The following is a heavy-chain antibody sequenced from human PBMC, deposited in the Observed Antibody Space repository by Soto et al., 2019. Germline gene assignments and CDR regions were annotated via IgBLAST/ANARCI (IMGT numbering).Heavy chain of an antibody. D-gene: IGHD3-3*01. V-gene: IGHV1-3*01. Sequence: QVQLVQSGAEVKKPGASVKVSCKASGYTFTSYAMHWVRQAPGQRLEWMGWINAGNGNTKYSQKCQGRVTITRDTSASTAYMELSSLRSEDTAVYYCARDRGITIFGVVHNWFDPWGQGTLVTVSS. CDR1: GYTFTSYA. J-gene: IGHJ5*02. CDR2: INAGNGNT. CDR3: ARDRGITIFGVVHNWFDP.